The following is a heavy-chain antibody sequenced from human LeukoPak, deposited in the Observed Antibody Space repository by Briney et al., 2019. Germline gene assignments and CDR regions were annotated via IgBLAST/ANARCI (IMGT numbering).Heavy chain of an antibody. CDR3: ANSPGGLERHSCDY. V-gene: IGHV3-30-3*01. CDR1: GFTFSSYA. J-gene: IGHJ4*02. D-gene: IGHD1-1*01. CDR2: ISYDGSNK. Sequence: PGRSLRLSCAASGFTFSSYAMHWVRQAPGKGLEWVAVISYDGSNKYYADSVKGRFTISRDNSKNTLYLQMNSLRAEDTAVYYCANSPGGLERHSCDYWGQGTLVTVSS.